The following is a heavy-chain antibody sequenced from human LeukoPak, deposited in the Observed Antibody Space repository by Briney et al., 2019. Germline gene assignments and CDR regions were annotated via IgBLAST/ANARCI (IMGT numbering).Heavy chain of an antibody. V-gene: IGHV3-21*01. Sequence: GGSLRLSCAASGFTFSSYSMNWVRQAPGKGLESVSSINILSNYIYYADSVKGRFTISRDNAKNSLYLQMNSLRAEDTAVYYCARDSHSSSWYSEFDYWGQGTLVTVSS. J-gene: IGHJ4*02. CDR2: INILSNYI. CDR1: GFTFSSYS. D-gene: IGHD6-13*01. CDR3: ARDSHSSSWYSEFDY.